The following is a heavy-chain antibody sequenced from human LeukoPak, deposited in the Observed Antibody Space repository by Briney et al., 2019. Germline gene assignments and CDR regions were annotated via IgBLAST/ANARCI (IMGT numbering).Heavy chain of an antibody. V-gene: IGHV3-30*04. CDR2: ISYDGTNN. Sequence: GRSLRLSCAASGFTFSQYPMHWVRQAPGKGLGWVAVISYDGTNNYRADSVKGRFTISRDNANSTLYLQMNSLRPEDTAVYFCASLMVRGIRDFDHWGQGTLVTASS. J-gene: IGHJ4*02. D-gene: IGHD3-10*01. CDR1: GFTFSQYP. CDR3: ASLMVRGIRDFDH.